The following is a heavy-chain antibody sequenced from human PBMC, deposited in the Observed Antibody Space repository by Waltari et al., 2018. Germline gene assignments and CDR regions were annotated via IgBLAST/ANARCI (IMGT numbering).Heavy chain of an antibody. J-gene: IGHJ4*02. Sequence: EVQLVESGGGLVQPGGSLRLSCAASGFTFSSYWMSWVRQAPGKGLEWVATIKQDGSEKYYVDSVKGRFTISRDNAKNSLYLQMNSLRAEDTAVYYCARDRLGYDFWSGYYTDVFAGYFDYWGQGTLVTVSS. CDR3: ARDRLGYDFWSGYYTDVFAGYFDY. D-gene: IGHD3-3*01. CDR2: IKQDGSEK. V-gene: IGHV3-7*01. CDR1: GFTFSSYW.